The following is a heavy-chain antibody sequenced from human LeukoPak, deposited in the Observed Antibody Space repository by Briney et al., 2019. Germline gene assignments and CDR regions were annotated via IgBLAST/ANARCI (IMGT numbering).Heavy chain of an antibody. CDR3: AILPGGTTVTNFDY. CDR1: GFTFSSYG. V-gene: IGHV3-30*03. Sequence: GGSLRLSCAASGFTFSSYGMHWVRQAPGKGLEWVAVISYDGSNKYYADSVKGRFTISRDNSKNTLYLQMNSLRAEDTAVYYCAILPGGTTVTNFDYWGQGTLVTVSS. J-gene: IGHJ4*02. CDR2: ISYDGSNK. D-gene: IGHD4-17*01.